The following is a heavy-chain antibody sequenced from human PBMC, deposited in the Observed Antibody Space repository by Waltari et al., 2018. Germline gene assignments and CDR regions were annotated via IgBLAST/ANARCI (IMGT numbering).Heavy chain of an antibody. J-gene: IGHJ6*02. Sequence: EVQLVESGGGLVQPGGSLRLSCAASGFPFSSYEMNWVRRAPGKGLEWVSYISSSGSTIYYADSVKGRFTISRDNAKNSLYLQMNSLRAEDTAVYYCARVKYYYYYGMDVWGQGTTVTVSS. CDR2: ISSSGSTI. CDR1: GFPFSSYE. CDR3: ARVKYYYYYGMDV. V-gene: IGHV3-48*03.